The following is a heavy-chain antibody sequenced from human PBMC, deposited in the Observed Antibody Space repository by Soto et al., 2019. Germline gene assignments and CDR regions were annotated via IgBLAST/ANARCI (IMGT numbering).Heavy chain of an antibody. CDR2: IYYSGST. J-gene: IGHJ5*02. D-gene: IGHD6-25*01. Sequence: SETLSLTCTVSGGSVSSGSYYWSWIRQPPGKGLEWIGYIYYSGSTNYNPSLKSRVTISVDTSKNQFSLKLSSVTAADTAVYYCARVTGIAAGLWFDPWGQGTLVTVSS. V-gene: IGHV4-61*01. CDR3: ARVTGIAAGLWFDP. CDR1: GGSVSSGSYY.